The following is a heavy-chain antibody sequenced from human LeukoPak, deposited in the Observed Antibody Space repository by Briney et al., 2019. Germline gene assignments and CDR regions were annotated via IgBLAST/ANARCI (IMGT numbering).Heavy chain of an antibody. V-gene: IGHV4-39*01. CDR3: ARLVDSAMVRYFDY. Sequence: TSETLSLTCTVSGGSISSSTYYWAWLRQPPGKGLEWIGGIYYTGSTYSTPSLKSRATISVNTSKNQFSRRLTSVTAADTAVYYCARLVDSAMVRYFDYWGQGTLVTVSS. CDR2: IYYTGST. CDR1: GGSISSSTYY. J-gene: IGHJ4*02. D-gene: IGHD5-18*01.